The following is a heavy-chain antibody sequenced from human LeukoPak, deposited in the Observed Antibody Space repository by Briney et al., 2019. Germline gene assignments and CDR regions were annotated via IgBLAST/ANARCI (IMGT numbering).Heavy chain of an antibody. V-gene: IGHV3-11*04. Sequence: GGSLRLSCAASGFPFSDYYMTWIRQAPGKGLEWVSYISGGGSMKYYADSVKGRFTVARDNTKNSPYLQMNSLRPEDTAVYYCARAAYPRKYYYDSLWGQGTLVTVSS. D-gene: IGHD3-22*01. CDR3: ARAAYPRKYYYDSL. CDR2: ISGGGSMK. CDR1: GFPFSDYY. J-gene: IGHJ4*02.